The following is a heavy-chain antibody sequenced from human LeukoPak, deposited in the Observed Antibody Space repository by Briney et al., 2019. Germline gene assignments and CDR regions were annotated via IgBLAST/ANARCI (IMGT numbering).Heavy chain of an antibody. CDR3: ARELYYYDSSGYPEAPFDY. CDR1: GGSFSGYY. D-gene: IGHD3-22*01. J-gene: IGHJ4*02. V-gene: IGHV4-34*01. Sequence: SETLSLTCAVYGGSFSGYYWSWIRQPPGKGLEWIGEINHSGSTNYNPSLKSRVTISVDTSKNQFSLKLSSVTAADTAVYYCARELYYYDSSGYPEAPFDYWGQGTLVTVSS. CDR2: INHSGST.